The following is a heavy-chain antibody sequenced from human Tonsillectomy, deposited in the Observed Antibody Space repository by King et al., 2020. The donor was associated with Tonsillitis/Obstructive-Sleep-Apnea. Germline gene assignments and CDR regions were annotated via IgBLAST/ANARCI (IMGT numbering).Heavy chain of an antibody. CDR3: AREGAVMNAFDI. D-gene: IGHD2-8*01. CDR1: DGSITSYY. J-gene: IGHJ3*02. V-gene: IGHV4-59*01. Sequence: QLQESGPGLVKPSETLSLTCTVSDGSITSYYWSWIRQPPGKGLEWIGYIYYSGGTNYNPSLKSRVTISVDTSKNQFSLNLSSVTAADTAVYYCAREGAVMNAFDIWGQGTMVTVSS. CDR2: IYYSGGT.